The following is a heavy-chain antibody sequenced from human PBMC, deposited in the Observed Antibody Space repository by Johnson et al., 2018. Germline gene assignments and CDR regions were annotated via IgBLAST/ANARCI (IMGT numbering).Heavy chain of an antibody. CDR3: ARGSAVADSHAFDI. J-gene: IGHJ3*02. D-gene: IGHD6-19*01. CDR2: ISSSGSTI. CDR1: GFTFSDYY. V-gene: IGHV3-11*04. Sequence: QVQLVQSGGGVVRPGGSLRLSCAASGFTFSDYYMSWIRQAPGKGLEWVSYISSSGSTIYYADSVKGRFTISRDNAKNTLYLQMNSLRAEDTAVYYCARGSAVADSHAFDIWGQGTMVTVSS.